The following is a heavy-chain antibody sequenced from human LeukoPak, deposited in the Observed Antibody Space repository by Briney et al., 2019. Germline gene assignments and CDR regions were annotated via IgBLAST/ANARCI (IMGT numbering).Heavy chain of an antibody. Sequence: GGSLRLSCAASGFTFSRYWMTWVRQAPGKGLEWVANMKQDGSEKNYVDSVKGRFTISRDNTKNSLYLQMNSLRAEDTAVYYCARDLIYSYGRPFYYYYGMDVWGQGTTVTVSS. D-gene: IGHD5-18*01. CDR3: ARDLIYSYGRPFYYYYGMDV. CDR1: GFTFSRYW. J-gene: IGHJ6*02. V-gene: IGHV3-7*01. CDR2: MKQDGSEK.